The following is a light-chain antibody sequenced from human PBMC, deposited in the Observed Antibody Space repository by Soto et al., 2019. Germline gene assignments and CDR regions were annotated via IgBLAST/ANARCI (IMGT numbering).Light chain of an antibody. CDR3: QQYSSFSRT. Sequence: DIQMTQSPSTLSASGGGRVTIACRASQSISSWLAWYQQKPGKAPKVLIYKASNLESGVPSRFSGSGSGTEFTLTISSLQPDDFATYYCQQYSSFSRTFGQGTKVDI. V-gene: IGKV1-5*03. CDR1: QSISSW. J-gene: IGKJ2*02. CDR2: KAS.